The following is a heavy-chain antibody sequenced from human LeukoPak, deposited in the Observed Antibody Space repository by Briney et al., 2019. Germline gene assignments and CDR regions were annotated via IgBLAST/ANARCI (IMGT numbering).Heavy chain of an antibody. CDR3: ATYGPLTGDDY. D-gene: IGHD7-27*01. CDR1: GFTVSSNY. CDR2: IYRGGST. V-gene: IGHV3-53*01. J-gene: IGHJ4*02. Sequence: GGSLRLSCAASGFTVSSNYMSWVRQAPGKGLEWVSVIYRGGSTYYADSVKGRFSISRDNSKNMLCLQMNSLRAEDTAVYYCATYGPLTGDDYWGQGTLVTVSS.